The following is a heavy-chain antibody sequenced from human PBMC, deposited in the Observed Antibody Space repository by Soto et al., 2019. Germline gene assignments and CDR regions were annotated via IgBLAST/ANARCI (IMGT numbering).Heavy chain of an antibody. D-gene: IGHD4-17*01. J-gene: IGHJ4*02. CDR3: AHMTTVTTFDS. V-gene: IGHV2-5*02. CDR2: IYWDDDE. Sequence: SGPTLVNPTQTLTLTCTFSGFSLTTSGVGVGWIRQPPGKALEWLALIYWDDDERYSPSLQSRLTITKDTSKNQVGPTMTNMDPVDTATYYCAHMTTVTTFDSWGQGTLVTVSS. CDR1: GFSLTTSGVG.